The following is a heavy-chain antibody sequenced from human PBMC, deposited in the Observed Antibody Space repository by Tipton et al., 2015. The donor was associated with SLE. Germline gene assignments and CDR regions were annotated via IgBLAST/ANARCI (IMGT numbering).Heavy chain of an antibody. D-gene: IGHD4-11*01. CDR2: IQSGGST. CDR3: AREFLNPVTTVHYYFDL. V-gene: IGHV4-39*07. Sequence: TLSLTCIVFGGSISSSSYWGWIRQPPGKGLEWIGSIQSGGSTHYNPSLRSRVTMSVDTSKNHFSLKLISVTAADTAVYYCAREFLNPVTTVHYYFDLWGRGTLVTVSS. J-gene: IGHJ2*01. CDR1: GGSISSSSY.